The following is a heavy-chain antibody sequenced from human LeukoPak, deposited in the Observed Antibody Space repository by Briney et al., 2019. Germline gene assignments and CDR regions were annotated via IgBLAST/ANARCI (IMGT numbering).Heavy chain of an antibody. CDR3: ARQHTDSSGYPD. V-gene: IGHV4-39*01. Sequence: SETLSLTCTVSGGSISSSSYYWGWIRQPPGKGLEWIGSIYYSRSTYYNPSLKSRVTISVDTSKNQFSLKLSSVTAADTAVYYCARQHTDSSGYPDWGQGTLVTVSS. CDR2: IYYSRST. J-gene: IGHJ4*02. CDR1: GGSISSSSYY. D-gene: IGHD3-22*01.